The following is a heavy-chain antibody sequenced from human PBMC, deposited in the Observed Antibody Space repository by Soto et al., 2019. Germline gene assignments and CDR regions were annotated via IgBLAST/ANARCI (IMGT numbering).Heavy chain of an antibody. V-gene: IGHV3-23*01. Sequence: GGSLRLSCAASGFTFSSYVMSWVRQAPGKGLEWVSAISGSGGNTYYADSVKGRFTISRDNSKNTLFLQMNSLRAEDTALYFCAKEMGDYYDSSGSWFDPWVQGILVTVSS. CDR1: GFTFSSYV. CDR3: AKEMGDYYDSSGSWFDP. D-gene: IGHD3-22*01. J-gene: IGHJ5*02. CDR2: ISGSGGNT.